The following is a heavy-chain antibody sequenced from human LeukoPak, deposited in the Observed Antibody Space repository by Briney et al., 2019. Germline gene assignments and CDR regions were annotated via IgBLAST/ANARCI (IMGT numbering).Heavy chain of an antibody. CDR3: AGDGSSSWPLRFDY. D-gene: IGHD6-13*01. CDR1: GFTVSSNY. J-gene: IGHJ4*02. CDR2: IYSGGST. V-gene: IGHV3-53*01. Sequence: GGSLRLSCAASGFTVSSNYMSWVRQAPGKGLEWVSVIYSGGSTYYADSVKGRFTISRDNSKNTLYLQMNSLRAEDTAVYYCAGDGSSSWPLRFDYWGQGTLVTVSS.